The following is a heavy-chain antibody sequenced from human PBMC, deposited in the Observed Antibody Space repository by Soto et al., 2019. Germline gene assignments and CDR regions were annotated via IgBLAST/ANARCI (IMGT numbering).Heavy chain of an antibody. CDR2: IKQDGSEK. V-gene: IGHV3-7*04. CDR3: AGASPTAIYYYGMDV. CDR1: GFTFSSYW. Sequence: PGGSLRLSCAASGFTFSSYWMSWVRQAPGKGLEWVANIKQDGSEKYYVDSVKGRFTISRDNAKNSLYLQMNSLRAEDTAVYYCAGASPTAIYYYGMDVWGQGTTVTVSS. D-gene: IGHD2-21*02. J-gene: IGHJ6*02.